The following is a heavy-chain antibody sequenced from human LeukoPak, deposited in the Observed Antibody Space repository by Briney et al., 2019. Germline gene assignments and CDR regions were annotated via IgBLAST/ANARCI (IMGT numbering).Heavy chain of an antibody. CDR3: ARARSSYGYGDAFDI. J-gene: IGHJ3*02. Sequence: GGSLRLSCAASGFTFSNYGMHWVRQAPGKGLEWVAFIPSDGGKKYYADSVKGRFTISRDNSENTLYLQMNSLRAEDTAVYYCARARSSYGYGDAFDIWGQGTMVTVSS. V-gene: IGHV3-30*02. CDR2: IPSDGGKK. D-gene: IGHD5-18*01. CDR1: GFTFSNYG.